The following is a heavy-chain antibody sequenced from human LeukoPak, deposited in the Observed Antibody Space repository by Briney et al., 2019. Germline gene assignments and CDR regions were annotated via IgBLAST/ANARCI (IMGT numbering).Heavy chain of an antibody. V-gene: IGHV3-21*01. CDR1: GFTFSSYS. J-gene: IGHJ6*03. CDR2: ISSSSYI. D-gene: IGHD1-7*01. Sequence: GGSLRLSCAASGFTFSSYSMNWVRQAPGKGLEWVSSISSSSYIYYADSVKGRFTISRDNSKNTLYLQMNSLRAEDTAVYYCARSAGWNYDYYYYYMDVWGKGTTVTVSS. CDR3: ARSAGWNYDYYYYYMDV.